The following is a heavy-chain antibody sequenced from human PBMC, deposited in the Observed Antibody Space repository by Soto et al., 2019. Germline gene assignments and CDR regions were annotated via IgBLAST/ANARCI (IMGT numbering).Heavy chain of an antibody. J-gene: IGHJ5*02. D-gene: IGHD2-2*02. CDR2: IYYSGRT. Sequence: QVQLQESGPGLVKPSETLSLTCTVSGGSISSYYWSWIRQPPGKGLEWIGYIYYSGRTNYNPSLKSRVPISVDTSKNQFSLELSSVTAADTAVYYCARGYCSSTICYIWDNWFDPWGQGTLVTVSS. V-gene: IGHV4-59*01. CDR1: GGSISSYY. CDR3: ARGYCSSTICYIWDNWFDP.